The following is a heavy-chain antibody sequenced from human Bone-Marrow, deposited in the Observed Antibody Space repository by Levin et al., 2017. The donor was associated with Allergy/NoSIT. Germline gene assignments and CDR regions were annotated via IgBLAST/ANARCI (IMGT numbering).Heavy chain of an antibody. J-gene: IGHJ4*02. D-gene: IGHD6-13*01. V-gene: IGHV3-48*02. CDR3: ARSAGSSSWCVDY. Sequence: LGESLKISCAASGFTFSSYSMNWVRQAPGKGLEWVSYISSGSGTIYYTDSVKGRFTISRDNAKNSLYLQMNSLRDEDTAVYYCARSAGSSSWCVDYWGQGTLVTVSS. CDR1: GFTFSSYS. CDR2: ISSGSGTI.